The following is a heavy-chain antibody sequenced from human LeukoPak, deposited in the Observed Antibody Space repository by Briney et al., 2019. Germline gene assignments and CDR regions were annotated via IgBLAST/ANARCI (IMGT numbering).Heavy chain of an antibody. D-gene: IGHD3-10*01. CDR1: GFTFSSYW. V-gene: IGHV3-74*01. CDR2: IKSDGSNT. J-gene: IGHJ4*02. Sequence: PGGSLRLSCAASGFTFSSYWMHWVRQAPGKGLVWVSRIKSDGSNTNYADSVKGRFTISRDNSKNTLYLQMNSLRAEDTAVYYCAKDHRDHFDYWSQGTLVTVSS. CDR3: AKDHRDHFDY.